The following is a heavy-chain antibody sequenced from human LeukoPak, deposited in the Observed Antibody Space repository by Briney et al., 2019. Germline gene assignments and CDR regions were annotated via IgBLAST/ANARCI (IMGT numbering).Heavy chain of an antibody. CDR3: ARDLMFYGSGTTR. V-gene: IGHV3-21*01. J-gene: IGHJ4*02. Sequence: GGSLRLSCAASGFTFSSYSMNWVPQAPGKGLEWVSSISSSSSYIYYADSVKGRFTISRDNAKNSLYLQMNSLRAEDTAVYYCARDLMFYGSGTTRGGQGTLVTVSS. CDR2: ISSSSSYI. D-gene: IGHD3-10*01. CDR1: GFTFSSYS.